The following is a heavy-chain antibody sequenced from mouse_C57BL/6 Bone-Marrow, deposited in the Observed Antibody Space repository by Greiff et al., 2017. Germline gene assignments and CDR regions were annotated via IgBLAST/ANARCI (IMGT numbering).Heavy chain of an antibody. D-gene: IGHD2-3*01. CDR1: GYTFTSYW. J-gene: IGHJ2*01. CDR3: AREDGGDGYYYFDY. CDR2: SDPSDSYT. Sequence: VKLQQPGAELVKPGASVKLSCKASGYTFTSYWMQWVKQRPGQGLEWIGESDPSDSYTNYNQKFKGKATLTVDTSSSTAYMQLSSLTSKDSAVYDCAREDGGDGYYYFDYWGQGTTLTVSS. V-gene: IGHV1-50*01.